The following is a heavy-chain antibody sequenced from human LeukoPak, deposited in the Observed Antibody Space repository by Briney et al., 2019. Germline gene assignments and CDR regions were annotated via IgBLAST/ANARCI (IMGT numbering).Heavy chain of an antibody. CDR1: GFTFSSYG. CDR2: IWYDGSNK. V-gene: IGHV3-33*06. D-gene: IGHD6-19*01. Sequence: GGSQRLSCAASGFTFSSYGMHWVRQAPGKGLEWVAVIWYDGSNKYYADSVKGRFTISRHNSKNTLYRQMNSLRAEDTAVYYCAKVSPGYSSGFDYWGQGTLVTVSS. J-gene: IGHJ4*02. CDR3: AKVSPGYSSGFDY.